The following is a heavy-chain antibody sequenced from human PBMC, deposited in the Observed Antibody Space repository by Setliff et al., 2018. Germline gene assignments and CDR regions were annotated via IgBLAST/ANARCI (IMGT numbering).Heavy chain of an antibody. D-gene: IGHD3-3*01. V-gene: IGHV4-61*09. CDR3: ARRVAIFGVVLLNWFDP. CDR2: THTSGRT. Sequence: SETLSLTCTVSGGAISSGDYYWTRIRQPAGKGLEWIGHTHTSGRTNYNPSLKSRVTISVDTSKNQFSLNLSSVTAEDTAVYYCARRVAIFGVVLLNWFDPWGQGTLVTVSS. CDR1: GGAISSGDYY. J-gene: IGHJ5*02.